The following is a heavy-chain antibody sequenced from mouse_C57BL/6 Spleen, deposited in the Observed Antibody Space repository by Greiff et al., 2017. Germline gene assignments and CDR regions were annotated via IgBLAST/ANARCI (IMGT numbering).Heavy chain of an antibody. CDR1: GFTFKDDY. Sequence: EVKLVESGAELVRPGASVTLSCTASGFTFKDDYMHWVKQRPVQGLEWIGWIDPENGDTEYASKFQGKATITADTSSNTAYLQLSSLTSEDTAVYCCTTRRGIYYDPVACWGAGTLVTVSA. J-gene: IGHJ3*01. V-gene: IGHV14-4*01. D-gene: IGHD2-4*01. CDR3: TTRRGIYYDPVAC. CDR2: IDPENGDT.